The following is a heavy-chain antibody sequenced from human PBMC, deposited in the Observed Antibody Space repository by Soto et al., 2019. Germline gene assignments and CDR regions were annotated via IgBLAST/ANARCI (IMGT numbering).Heavy chain of an antibody. J-gene: IGHJ3*02. Sequence: GASVKVSCKASGYTFTSYYMHWVRQAPGQGLEWMGIINPSGGSTSYAQKFQGRVTMTRDTSTSTVYMELSSLRSEDTAVYYCARDSRLGRLYYDILTGYYSDAFDIWGQGTMVTVSS. V-gene: IGHV1-46*01. D-gene: IGHD3-9*01. CDR3: ARDSRLGRLYYDILTGYYSDAFDI. CDR1: GYTFTSYY. CDR2: INPSGGST.